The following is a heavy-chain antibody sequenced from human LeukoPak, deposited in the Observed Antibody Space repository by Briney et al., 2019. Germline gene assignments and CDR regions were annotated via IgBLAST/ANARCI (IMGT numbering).Heavy chain of an antibody. Sequence: SETLSLTCTVSGCSISSYYWSWIRHPPGKGLEWIVYIYYSGSTNYNPSLKSLVTISVATTNNQFSLKMSSVTAADPAVYFCARERGGSKISALYGREYYYMDVWGKGTTVTVSS. D-gene: IGHD3-16*01. CDR1: GCSISSYY. J-gene: IGHJ6*03. CDR2: IYYSGST. CDR3: ARERGGSKISALYGREYYYMDV. V-gene: IGHV4-59*01.